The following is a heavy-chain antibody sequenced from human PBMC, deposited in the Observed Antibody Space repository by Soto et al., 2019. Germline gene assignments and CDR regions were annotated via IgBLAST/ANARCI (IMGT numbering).Heavy chain of an antibody. CDR1: GGDFLSYT. Sequence: QLVHSGAEVKRPGSSVNVSCKASGGDFLSYTISWVRQVPGQGPEWMGTIIPILDVAKNAQKFQGRVAITADKATSTVYMELRSLRSDDTAVYYCAQMWFGELWHGMDVWGQGTTITVSS. J-gene: IGHJ6*02. D-gene: IGHD3-10*01. CDR3: AQMWFGELWHGMDV. CDR2: IIPILDVA. V-gene: IGHV1-69*02.